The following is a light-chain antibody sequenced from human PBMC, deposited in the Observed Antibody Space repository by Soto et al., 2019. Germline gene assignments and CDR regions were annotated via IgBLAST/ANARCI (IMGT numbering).Light chain of an antibody. CDR1: XSLLHITGETF. J-gene: IGKJ5*01. V-gene: IGKV2D-29*02. CDR3: MQSTQLPPT. Sequence: DVVMTQTPVSLSVGPGQPASISVKSIXSLLHITGETFLFWYLQKPGQSPQLLIYEVSTRVSGVPDRFSGSGSGTDFTLEISRVETDDVGIYYCMQSTQLPPTFGQGTRLEIK. CDR2: EVS.